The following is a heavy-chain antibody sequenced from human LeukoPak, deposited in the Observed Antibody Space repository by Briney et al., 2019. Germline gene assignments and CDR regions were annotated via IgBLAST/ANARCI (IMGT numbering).Heavy chain of an antibody. Sequence: GGSLRLSCAASGFAFTTYAMHWVRQAPGKGLEWVTFISYDGGDKYYAESVKGRFTISRDNSKNTLYLQMNSLRADDTAVYYCARDRPNSYQPGGYWGQGTLVTVSS. CDR3: ARDRPNSYQPGGY. CDR2: ISYDGGDK. J-gene: IGHJ4*02. V-gene: IGHV3-30*04. CDR1: GFAFTTYA. D-gene: IGHD2-2*01.